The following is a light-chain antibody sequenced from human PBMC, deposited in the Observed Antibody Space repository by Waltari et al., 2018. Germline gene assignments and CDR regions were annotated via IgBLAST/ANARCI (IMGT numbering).Light chain of an antibody. V-gene: IGLV3-21*01. CDR2: YDN. Sequence: SYVLTQPPSVSVAPGAPARIPCGVNNIDRKSVHWYRQRPGQAPVVVISYDNDRAAGIPERFSGSNSGNTATLTISRVEAGDEADYYCQVWDANTDPGVFGTGTEVTVL. J-gene: IGLJ1*01. CDR3: QVWDANTDPGV. CDR1: NIDRKS.